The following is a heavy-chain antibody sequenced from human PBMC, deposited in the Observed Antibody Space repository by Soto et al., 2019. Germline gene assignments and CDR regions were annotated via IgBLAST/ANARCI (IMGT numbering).Heavy chain of an antibody. CDR3: ARPGYGGSPDY. CDR1: GYSFTTSL. V-gene: IGHV5-51*01. D-gene: IGHD4-17*01. CDR2: IYPGDSDT. J-gene: IGHJ4*02. Sequence: GESLKISCKASGYSFTTSLIGWVRQMPGKGLEWMGIIYPGDSDTRYSPSFLGQVTISADKSISTAYLPWNSLKASDTAMYYCARPGYGGSPDYWGPGTLVTVSS.